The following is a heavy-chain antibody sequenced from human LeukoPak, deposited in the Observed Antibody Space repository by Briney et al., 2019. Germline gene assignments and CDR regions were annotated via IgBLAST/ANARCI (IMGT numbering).Heavy chain of an antibody. CDR1: GFTFSSYG. J-gene: IGHJ1*01. CDR2: IRYDGSNK. V-gene: IGHV3-30*02. Sequence: GGSLRLSCAASGFTFSSYGMHWVRQAPGKGLEWVAFIRYDGSNKYYADSVKGRFTISRDNSKNTLYLQMNSLRAEDTAVYYCQSVLREYSSPRDFQHWGQGTLVTVSS. CDR3: QSVLREYSSPRDFQH. D-gene: IGHD6-6*01.